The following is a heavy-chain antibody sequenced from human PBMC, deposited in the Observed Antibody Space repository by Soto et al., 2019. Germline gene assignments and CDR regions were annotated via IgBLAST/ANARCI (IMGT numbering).Heavy chain of an antibody. CDR3: AGERHGSPDY. CDR2: IFHTGGT. J-gene: IGHJ4*01. V-gene: IGHV4-39*01. CDR1: DGSISSSNFH. Sequence: QVQLQESGPGLVEPSETLSLTCTVTDGSISSSNFHWAWVRQPPGGGLEWIGSIFHTGGTYSRPSLKGRGTMSVDTSRNQFSLKVPSVTTSDTAIYFCAGERHGSPDYWGHGTLVTVSS. D-gene: IGHD1-1*01.